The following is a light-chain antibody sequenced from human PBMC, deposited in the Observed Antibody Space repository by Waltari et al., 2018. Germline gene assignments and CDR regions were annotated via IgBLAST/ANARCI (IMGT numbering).Light chain of an antibody. CDR3: YSTDSSGNERV. V-gene: IGLV3-10*01. CDR1: ALPEKY. Sequence: SYELTQPPSVSVSPGQTPRITCSGDALPEKYASGYQQKSGQAPLLVIYEADKHPFGIPERFSGFSSGTMATLTIRGAQVDDEADYYCYSTDSSGNERVFGGGTKLTVL. CDR2: EAD. J-gene: IGLJ2*01.